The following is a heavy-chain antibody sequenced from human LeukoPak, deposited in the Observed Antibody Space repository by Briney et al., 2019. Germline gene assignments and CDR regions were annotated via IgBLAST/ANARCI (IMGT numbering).Heavy chain of an antibody. CDR3: ARSPPAWFGELLYGVSADDP. CDR1: GFTFSSYG. Sequence: GGSLRLSCAASGFTFSSYGMHWVRQAPGKGLEWVAFIRYDGSNKYYADSVKGRFTISRDNSKNTLYLQMNSLRAEDTAVYYCARSPPAWFGELLYGVSADDPWGQGTLVTVSS. D-gene: IGHD3-10*01. CDR2: IRYDGSNK. V-gene: IGHV3-30*02. J-gene: IGHJ5*02.